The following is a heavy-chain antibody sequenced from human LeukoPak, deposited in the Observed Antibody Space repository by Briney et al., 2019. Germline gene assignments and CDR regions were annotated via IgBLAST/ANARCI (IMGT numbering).Heavy chain of an antibody. Sequence: ASVKVSCKASGYTFTSYGISRVRQAPGQGLEWMGWISAYNGNTNYAQKLQGRVTMTTDTSTSTAYMELRSLRSDDTAVYYCARSKYYYDSSTPPDYWGQGTLVTVSS. CDR2: ISAYNGNT. J-gene: IGHJ4*02. CDR1: GYTFTSYG. V-gene: IGHV1-18*01. CDR3: ARSKYYYDSSTPPDY. D-gene: IGHD3-22*01.